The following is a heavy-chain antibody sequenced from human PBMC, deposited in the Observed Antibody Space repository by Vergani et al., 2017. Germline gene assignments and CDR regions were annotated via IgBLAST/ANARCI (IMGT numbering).Heavy chain of an antibody. Sequence: QMQLVQSGPEVKKPGTSVKVSCKASGFTFTSSAVQWVRQARGQRLEWIGWIVVGSGNTNYAQKFQERVTITRDMSTSTAYMELSSLRSEDTAVYYCAADPSSSWLWLVDYWGQGTLVTVSS. CDR3: AADPSSSWLWLVDY. D-gene: IGHD6-13*01. CDR2: IVVGSGNT. CDR1: GFTFTSSA. V-gene: IGHV1-58*01. J-gene: IGHJ4*02.